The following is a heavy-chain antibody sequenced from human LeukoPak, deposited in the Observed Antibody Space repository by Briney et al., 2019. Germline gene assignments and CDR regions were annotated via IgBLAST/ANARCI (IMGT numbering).Heavy chain of an antibody. Sequence: KPSETLSLTCAVYGGSFSGYYWSWIRQPPGKGLEWIGEINHSGSTNYNPSLKSRVTISVDTSKNQFSLKLSSVTAADTAVYYCARTTDYWGQGTLVTVSS. CDR1: GGSFSGYY. V-gene: IGHV4-34*01. CDR2: INHSGST. CDR3: ARTTDY. D-gene: IGHD1-14*01. J-gene: IGHJ4*02.